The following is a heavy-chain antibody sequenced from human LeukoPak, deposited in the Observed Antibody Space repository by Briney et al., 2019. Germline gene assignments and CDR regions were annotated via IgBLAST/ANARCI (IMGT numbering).Heavy chain of an antibody. V-gene: IGHV1-18*01. J-gene: IGHJ3*02. D-gene: IGHD6-19*01. CDR3: ARDTVRIAVAKDAFDI. CDR1: GYTFTSYG. CDR2: ISAYNGNT. Sequence: ASVKVSCKASGYTFTSYGISWVRQAPGQGLEWMGWISAYNGNTNYAQKLQGRVTMTTDTSTSTVYMELRSLRSDDTAVYYCARDTVRIAVAKDAFDIWGQGTMVTVSS.